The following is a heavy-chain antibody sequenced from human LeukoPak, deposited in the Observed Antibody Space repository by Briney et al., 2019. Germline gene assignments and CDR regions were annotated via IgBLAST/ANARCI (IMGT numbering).Heavy chain of an antibody. CDR1: GFTFSSYA. CDR3: AKDPAGYCSGGSCYSGWFDP. D-gene: IGHD2-15*01. V-gene: IGHV3-23*01. Sequence: GGSLRLSCAASGFTFSSYAMSWVRQAPGKGLEWVSAISGSGGSTYYADSVKGRFTISRDNSKNTLYLQMNSLRAEDTAVYYCAKDPAGYCSGGSCYSGWFDPWGQGTLVTVSS. J-gene: IGHJ5*02. CDR2: ISGSGGST.